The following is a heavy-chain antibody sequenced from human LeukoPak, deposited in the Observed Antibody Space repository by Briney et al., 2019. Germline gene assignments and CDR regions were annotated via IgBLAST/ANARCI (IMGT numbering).Heavy chain of an antibody. CDR2: ISAYNGNT. CDR3: ATRLVVAATPYY. CDR1: GYTFTSYG. Sequence: ASVKVSCKASGYTFTSYGISRVRQAPGQGLEWMGWISAYNGNTNYAQKLQGRVTMTTDTSTSTAYMELRSLRSDDTAVYYCATRLVVAATPYYWGQGTLVTVSS. D-gene: IGHD2-15*01. V-gene: IGHV1-18*01. J-gene: IGHJ4*02.